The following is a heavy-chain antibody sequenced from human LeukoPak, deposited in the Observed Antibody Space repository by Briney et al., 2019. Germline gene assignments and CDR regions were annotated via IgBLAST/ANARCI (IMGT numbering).Heavy chain of an antibody. V-gene: IGHV3-49*04. J-gene: IGHJ6*02. CDR3: TRDDSGGWYPYGMDV. CDR1: GFTFGDYP. D-gene: IGHD6-19*01. CDR2: IRSKAYGGTT. Sequence: GGSLTLSCTASGFTFGDYPMSWVRQAPGKGLEWVGFIRSKAYGGTTEYAASVKGRFTISRDDSESIAYLQVDSLKTEDTAVYYCTRDDSGGWYPYGMDVWGQGTTVTVSS.